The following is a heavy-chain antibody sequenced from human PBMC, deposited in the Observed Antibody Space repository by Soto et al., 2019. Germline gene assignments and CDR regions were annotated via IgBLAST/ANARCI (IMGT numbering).Heavy chain of an antibody. V-gene: IGHV1-3*01. CDR2: INAANGNT. CDR1: GYIFRSYP. CDR3: ARDLGGTALMGFDY. Sequence: ASVKVSCTASGYIFRSYPMHWVRQAPGQRLEWMGWINAANGNTKYSQNFQGRVTITTDTSASTVYMELSSLRSADMGVYYCARDLGGTALMGFDYWGQGAQVTVSS. J-gene: IGHJ4*02. D-gene: IGHD2-8*01.